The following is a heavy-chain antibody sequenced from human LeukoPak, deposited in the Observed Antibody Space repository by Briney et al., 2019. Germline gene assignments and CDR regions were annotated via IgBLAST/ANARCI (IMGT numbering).Heavy chain of an antibody. CDR1: GGTFSSHA. D-gene: IGHD5-24*01. V-gene: IGHV1-69*05. CDR2: IIPIFGTA. CDR3: ATPRDGYNYRTFNY. J-gene: IGHJ4*02. Sequence: SVKVSCKXSGGTFSSHAISWVRQAPRQGLEWMGRIIPIFGTANYAQKFQGRVTITTDESTSTAYMELSSLRSEDTAVYYCATPRDGYNYRTFNYWGQGTLVTVSS.